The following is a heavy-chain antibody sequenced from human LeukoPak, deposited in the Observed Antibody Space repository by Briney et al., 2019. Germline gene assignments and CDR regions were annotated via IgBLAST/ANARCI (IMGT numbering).Heavy chain of an antibody. D-gene: IGHD6-13*01. CDR3: AREGIAAAGNDAFDI. CDR2: IYYSGST. V-gene: IGHV4-59*01. Sequence: PSETLPLTCTVSGGSISSYYWSWIRQPPGKGLEWIGYIYYSGSTNYNPSLKSRVTISVDTSKNQFSLKLSSVTAADTAVYYCAREGIAAAGNDAFDIWGQGTMVTVSS. CDR1: GGSISSYY. J-gene: IGHJ3*02.